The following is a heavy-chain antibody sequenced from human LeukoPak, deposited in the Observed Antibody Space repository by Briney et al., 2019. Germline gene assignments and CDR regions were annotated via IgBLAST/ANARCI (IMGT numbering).Heavy chain of an antibody. V-gene: IGHV3-23*01. CDR1: GFTFSSYA. D-gene: IGHD3-22*01. CDR2: ISGSGVST. CDR3: AKDTGYYYDSSGYPDAFDI. Sequence: GGSLRLSCAASGFTFSSYAISWVRQAPGKGLEWVSAISGSGVSTYYADSVKGRFTISRDNSKNTLYLQMNSLRAEDTAVYYCAKDTGYYYDSSGYPDAFDIWGQGTMVTVSS. J-gene: IGHJ3*02.